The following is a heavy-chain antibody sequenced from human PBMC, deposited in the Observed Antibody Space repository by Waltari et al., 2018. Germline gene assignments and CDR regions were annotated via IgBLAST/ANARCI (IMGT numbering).Heavy chain of an antibody. D-gene: IGHD2-21*02. CDR1: GGTFSSYA. J-gene: IGHJ4*02. Sequence: QVQLVQSGAEVKKPGSSVKVSCKASGGTFSSYAISWVRQAPGQGLEWMGRISPIFGTANYSQKFQGRVTITADKSTSTAYMELSSLRSEDTAVYYCARDGSGDYVGGSDYWGQGTLVTVSS. CDR2: ISPIFGTA. V-gene: IGHV1-69*08. CDR3: ARDGSGDYVGGSDY.